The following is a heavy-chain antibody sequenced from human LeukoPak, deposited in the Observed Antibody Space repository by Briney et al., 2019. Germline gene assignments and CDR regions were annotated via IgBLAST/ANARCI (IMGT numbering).Heavy chain of an antibody. J-gene: IGHJ4*02. CDR3: AKDPDYHDGSGFDS. CDR1: GFTFSSYA. V-gene: IGHV3-23*01. D-gene: IGHD3-22*01. CDR2: ISRSGGTT. Sequence: GGSLRLSCAASGFTFSSYAMSWVRQAPGKGLEWVSGISRSGGTTYYADSVKGRFTISRDIAKNTLYLQMNSLRAEDTALYYCAKDPDYHDGSGFDSWGQGSLVTVSS.